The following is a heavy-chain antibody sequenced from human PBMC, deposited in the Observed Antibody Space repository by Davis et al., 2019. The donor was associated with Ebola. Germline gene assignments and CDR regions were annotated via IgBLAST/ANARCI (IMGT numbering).Heavy chain of an antibody. CDR2: IYYSGST. V-gene: IGHV4-39*01. Sequence: PSETLSLTCTVSGGSISSSSYYWGWIRQPPGKGLEWIGSIYYSGSTYYNPSLKSRVTISVDTSKNQFSLKLSSVTAADTAVYYCARQQKTGGFDYWGQGTLVTVSS. CDR3: ARQQKTGGFDY. CDR1: GGSISSSSYY. D-gene: IGHD1-14*01. J-gene: IGHJ4*02.